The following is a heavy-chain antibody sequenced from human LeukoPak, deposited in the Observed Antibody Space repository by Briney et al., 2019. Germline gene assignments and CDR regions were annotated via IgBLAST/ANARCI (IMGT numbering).Heavy chain of an antibody. D-gene: IGHD4-23*01. CDR2: INPDARDT. V-gene: IGHV3-74*01. Sequence: GGSLRLSCAASRFIFSNYWMHWVGQAPGKGLVGVSRINPDARDTNNADFVKGRFSISRSNAKSTVFLQMNSLRAEDTAVYYCVTLTSAVSQSAFDIWGRGTLVAVSS. J-gene: IGHJ3*02. CDR1: RFIFSNYW. CDR3: VTLTSAVSQSAFDI.